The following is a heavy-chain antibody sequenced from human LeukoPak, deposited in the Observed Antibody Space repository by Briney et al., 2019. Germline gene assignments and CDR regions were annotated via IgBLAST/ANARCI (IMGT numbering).Heavy chain of an antibody. V-gene: IGHV1-2*02. CDR2: INPNSGGT. CDR3: VLEYSSSSFYIDY. D-gene: IGHD6-6*01. J-gene: IGHJ4*02. Sequence: ASVKVSCKASGYTFTGYYMHWVRQAPGQGLEWMGWINPNSGGTNYAQKFQGRVTMTRDTSISTAYMELSSLRSEDTAVYYCVLEYSSSSFYIDYWGQGTLVTVSS. CDR1: GYTFTGYY.